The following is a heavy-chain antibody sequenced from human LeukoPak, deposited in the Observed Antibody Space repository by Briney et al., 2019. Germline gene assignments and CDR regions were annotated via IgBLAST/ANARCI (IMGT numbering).Heavy chain of an antibody. J-gene: IGHJ4*02. CDR3: AKGGTSYYDFWSGYRFDY. CDR2: ISGSGGST. CDR1: GFTFSSYA. Sequence: GGSLRLSCAASGFTFSSYAMSWVRQAPGKGLEWVSAISGSGGSTYYADSAKGRFTISRDNYKNTLYLQMNSLRAEDTAVYYCAKGGTSYYDFWSGYRFDYWGQGTLVTVSS. D-gene: IGHD3-3*01. V-gene: IGHV3-23*01.